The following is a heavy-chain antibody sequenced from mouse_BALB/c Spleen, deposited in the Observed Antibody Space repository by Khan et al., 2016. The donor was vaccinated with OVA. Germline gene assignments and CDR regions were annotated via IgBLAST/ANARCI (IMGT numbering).Heavy chain of an antibody. CDR2: IWGDGST. J-gene: IGHJ4*01. D-gene: IGHD1-1*01. Sequence: VQLKQSGPGLVAPSQSLSITCTVSGFSLSSYGVNWVRQPPGKGLEWLGVIWGDGSTNYHSALVSRLIISKDNSKSQVFLQLNGLQTDDTATYYFAKFTPDYYSMDYWGQGTSVTVSS. CDR3: AKFTPDYYSMDY. V-gene: IGHV2-3*01. CDR1: GFSLSSYG.